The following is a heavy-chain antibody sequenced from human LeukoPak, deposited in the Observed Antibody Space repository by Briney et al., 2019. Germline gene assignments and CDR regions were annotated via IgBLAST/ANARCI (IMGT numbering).Heavy chain of an antibody. CDR3: ARDFSSWYERPHTGFDY. J-gene: IGHJ4*02. CDR2: IIPIFGTA. V-gene: IGHV1-69*01. Sequence: ASVKVSCKASGGTFSKYTISWVRQRPGQGLEWMGGIIPIFGTANYAQKFQGRVTITADESTSTAYMELSSLRSEDTAVYYCARDFSSWYERPHTGFDYWGQGTLVTVSS. CDR1: GGTFSKYT. D-gene: IGHD6-13*01.